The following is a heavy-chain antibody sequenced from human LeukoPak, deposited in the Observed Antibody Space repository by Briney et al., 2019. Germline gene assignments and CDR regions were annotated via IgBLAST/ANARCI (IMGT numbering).Heavy chain of an antibody. J-gene: IGHJ4*02. D-gene: IGHD4-17*01. CDR1: GGTFSSYA. CDR3: VIHDYGDYVAGAGDYFDY. Sequence: SVKVSCKASGGTFSSYAISWVRQAPGQGLEWMGGIIPIFGTANYAQKFQGRVTITADESTSTAYMELSSLRSEDTAVYYCVIHDYGDYVAGAGDYFDYWGQGTLVTVSS. V-gene: IGHV1-69*13. CDR2: IIPIFGTA.